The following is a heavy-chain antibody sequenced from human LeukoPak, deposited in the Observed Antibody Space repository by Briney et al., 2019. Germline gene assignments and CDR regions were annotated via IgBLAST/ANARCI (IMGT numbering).Heavy chain of an antibody. J-gene: IGHJ5*02. CDR1: GGSISSFY. CDR2: IYNSGNT. D-gene: IGHD2-15*01. CDR3: ARGVGGYCSGGSCYSGPNWFDP. V-gene: IGHV4-4*07. Sequence: SETLSLTCTVSGGSISSFYWSWIRQPAGKGLEWIGRIYNSGNTNYNPSLESRVTISVDTSKNQFSLKLSSVTAADTAVYYCARGVGGYCSGGSCYSGPNWFDPWGQGTLVTVSS.